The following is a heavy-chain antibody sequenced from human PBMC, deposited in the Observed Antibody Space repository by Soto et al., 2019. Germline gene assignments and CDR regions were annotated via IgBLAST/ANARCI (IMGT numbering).Heavy chain of an antibody. CDR3: AREIQYYCTNGVCPDFGWFDP. J-gene: IGHJ5*02. D-gene: IGHD2-8*01. CDR2: IYYSGST. Sequence: QVQLQESGPGLVKPSQTLSLTCTVSGGSISSGGYYWSWIRQHPGKGLEWIGYIYYSGSTYYNPSLKSRVTISVDTSKNQFSLKQSSVTAADTAVYYCAREIQYYCTNGVCPDFGWFDPWGQGTLVTVSS. V-gene: IGHV4-31*03. CDR1: GGSISSGGYY.